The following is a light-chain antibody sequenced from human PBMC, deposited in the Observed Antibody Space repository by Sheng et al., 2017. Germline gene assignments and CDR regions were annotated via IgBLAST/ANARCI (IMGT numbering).Light chain of an antibody. J-gene: IGLJ2*01. CDR1: NIGSET. V-gene: IGLV3-21*02. CDR2: DDS. CDR3: QVWDSSSDHVV. Sequence: SYVLTQPPSVSVAPGETARITCGGSNIGSETVHWYQQKPGQAPVLVVYDDSDRPSGIPERFSGSNSGNTATLTISRVEAGDEADYYCQVWDSSSDHVVFGGGTKLTV.